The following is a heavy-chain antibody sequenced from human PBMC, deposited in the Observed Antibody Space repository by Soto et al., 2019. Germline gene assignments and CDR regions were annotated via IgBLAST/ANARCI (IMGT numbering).Heavy chain of an antibody. CDR2: IVVGSGNT. J-gene: IGHJ4*02. CDR3: AADWGPDTAMVTGSLGY. CDR1: GFTFTSSA. Sequence: GASVKVSCKASGFTFTSSAVQWVRQARGQRLEWIGWIVVGSGNTNYAQKFQERVTITRDMSTSTAYMELSSLRSEDTAFYYCAADWGPDTAMVTGSLGYWGQGTLVTVSS. V-gene: IGHV1-58*01. D-gene: IGHD5-18*01.